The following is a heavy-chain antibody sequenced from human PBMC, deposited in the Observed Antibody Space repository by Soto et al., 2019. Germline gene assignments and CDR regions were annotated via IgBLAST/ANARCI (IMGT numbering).Heavy chain of an antibody. V-gene: IGHV4-61*01. D-gene: IGHD2-15*01. CDR1: GGSVSSGSYY. CDR3: ARDGSGLYCSGGSCYLGGMDV. Sequence: ETLSLTCTVSGGSVSSGSYYWSWIRQPPGKGLEWIGYIYYSGSTNYNPSLKSRVTISVDTSKNQFSLKLSSVTAADTAVYYCARDGSGLYCSGGSCYLGGMDVWGQGTTVTVSS. CDR2: IYYSGST. J-gene: IGHJ6*02.